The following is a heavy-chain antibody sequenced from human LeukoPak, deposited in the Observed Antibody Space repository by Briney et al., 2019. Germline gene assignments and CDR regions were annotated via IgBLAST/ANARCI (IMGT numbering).Heavy chain of an antibody. CDR3: ARERTGSYNPYYFDC. J-gene: IGHJ4*02. V-gene: IGHV3-21*01. CDR1: GFTFSTYS. D-gene: IGHD1-26*01. CDR2: ISSSSNYI. Sequence: GGSLRLSCAASGFTFSTYSMNWVRQAPGKGLEWVSSISSSSNYIYYADSVKGRLTVSRDNAKNSLYLQMNSLRADDTAVYYCARERTGSYNPYYFDCWGQGTLVTVSS.